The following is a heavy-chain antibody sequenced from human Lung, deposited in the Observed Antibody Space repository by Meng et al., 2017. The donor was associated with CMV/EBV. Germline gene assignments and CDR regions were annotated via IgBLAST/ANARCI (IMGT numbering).Heavy chain of an antibody. D-gene: IGHD2-21*01. V-gene: IGHV4-30-4*01. CDR1: GSISSDNYF. CDR2: FRYSRDT. J-gene: IGHJ4*02. Sequence: GSISSDNYFWSWIRLPPGKGLEWVGYFRYSRDTYSIPSLQSRLTVTFDTSKNQFSLRLTSVTAADTAVYYCVRGLYYLAGDGYYHDFRGPGTLVTVSS. CDR3: VRGLYYLAGDGYYHDF.